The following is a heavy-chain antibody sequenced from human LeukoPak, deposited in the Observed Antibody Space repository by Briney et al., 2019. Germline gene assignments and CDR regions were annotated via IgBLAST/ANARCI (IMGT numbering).Heavy chain of an antibody. J-gene: IGHJ4*02. CDR3: ARDVPHRYYFDY. D-gene: IGHD3-10*02. CDR1: GGSISSGSYY. V-gene: IGHV4-61*02. Sequence: SETLSLTCTVSGGSISSGSYYWSWIRQPAGKGLEWIGRIYTSGSTNYNPSPKSRVTISVDTSKNQFSLKLSSVTAADTAVYYCARDVPHRYYFDYWGQGTLVTVSS. CDR2: IYTSGST.